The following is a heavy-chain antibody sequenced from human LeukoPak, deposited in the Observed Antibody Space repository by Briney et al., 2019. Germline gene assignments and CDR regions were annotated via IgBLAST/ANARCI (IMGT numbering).Heavy chain of an antibody. J-gene: IGHJ4*02. V-gene: IGHV3-23*01. CDR2: FSGSGGIT. CDR3: AKDLRPMVRGVRPPLFDY. Sequence: GGSLRLSCAASGFTFSTFAMIWVRQPPGKGLEWVSGFSGSGGITYYADSVKGRFTISRDNSKNTLYLQMNSLRAEDTAVYYCAKDLRPMVRGVRPPLFDYWGQGTLVTVSS. D-gene: IGHD3-10*01. CDR1: GFTFSTFA.